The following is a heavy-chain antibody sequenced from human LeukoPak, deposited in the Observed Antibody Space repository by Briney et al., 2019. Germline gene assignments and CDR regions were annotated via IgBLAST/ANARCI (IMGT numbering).Heavy chain of an antibody. D-gene: IGHD4-17*01. CDR3: ARDGDYGDYGSVDY. Sequence: GRSLRLSCAASGFTFSSYATHWVRQAPGKGLEWVAVISYDGSNKYYADSVKGRFTISRDNSKNTLYLQMNSLRAEDTAVYYCARDGDYGDYGSVDYWGQGTLVTVSS. V-gene: IGHV3-30-3*01. CDR1: GFTFSSYA. CDR2: ISYDGSNK. J-gene: IGHJ4*02.